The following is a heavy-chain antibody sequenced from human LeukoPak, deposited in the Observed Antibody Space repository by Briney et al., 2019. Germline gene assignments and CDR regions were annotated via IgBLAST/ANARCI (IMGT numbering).Heavy chain of an antibody. D-gene: IGHD6-13*01. CDR2: IWYDGSNK. Sequence: GGSLRLSCAASGFTFSSYGMHWVRQAPGKGLEWVTIIWYDGSNKYYADSVKGRFTISRDNSKNTLYLEMNSLRAEDTAVYYCARDIAAAGTRWGQGTLVTVSS. V-gene: IGHV3-33*01. CDR3: ARDIAAAGTR. CDR1: GFTFSSYG. J-gene: IGHJ4*02.